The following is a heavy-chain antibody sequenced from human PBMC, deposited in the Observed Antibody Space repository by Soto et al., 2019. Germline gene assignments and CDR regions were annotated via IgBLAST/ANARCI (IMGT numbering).Heavy chain of an antibody. J-gene: IGHJ4*02. V-gene: IGHV1-46*03. CDR3: SRGYPPRDQLGNLPGAF. CDR1: GYTFTSYY. CDR2: INPSGGST. Sequence: QVQLVQSGAEVMQPGASVKVSCKTSGYTFTSYYIQWVRQAPGQGLEWMGIINPSGGSTNYAQKIQGRVTMTSDPSTSTVYMELSSLRSEDTAIYYCSRGYPPRDQLGNLPGAFWGQGTLVTVSS. D-gene: IGHD1-1*01.